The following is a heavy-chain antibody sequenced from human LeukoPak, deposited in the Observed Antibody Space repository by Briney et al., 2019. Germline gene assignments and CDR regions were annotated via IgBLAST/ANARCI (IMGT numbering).Heavy chain of an antibody. Sequence: ASVKVSCKASAYTLTDSYVHGWRRPPGQGLEWMGRIDPSSGDTNYAQNFQGRVTMTRDTSISTAYMELSRLRSDDTAVYYCATTSGYFYYWGQGTLVTVSS. V-gene: IGHV1-2*06. CDR3: ATTSGYFYY. CDR1: AYTLTDSY. J-gene: IGHJ4*02. CDR2: IDPSSGDT. D-gene: IGHD1-26*01.